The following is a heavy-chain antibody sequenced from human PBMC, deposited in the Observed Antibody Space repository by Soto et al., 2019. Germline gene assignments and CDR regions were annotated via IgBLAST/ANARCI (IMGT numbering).Heavy chain of an antibody. V-gene: IGHV4-59*08. CDR3: ARLRFSGYDYVDFDY. D-gene: IGHD5-12*01. Sequence: SETLSLTCTVSGGSISSYYWSWIRQPPGKGLEWIGYIYYSGSTNYNPSLKSRVTISVDTSKNQFSLKLSSVTAADTAVYYCARLRFSGYDYVDFDYWGQGTLVTVSS. CDR1: GGSISSYY. J-gene: IGHJ4*02. CDR2: IYYSGST.